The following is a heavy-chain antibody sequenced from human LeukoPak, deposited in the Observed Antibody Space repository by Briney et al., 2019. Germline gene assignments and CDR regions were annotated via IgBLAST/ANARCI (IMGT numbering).Heavy chain of an antibody. V-gene: IGHV3-30*02. CDR3: AKDGYYGSGSYFYYYYYGMDV. CDR1: GFTFSSYG. Sequence: GGSLRLSCAASGFTFSSYGMHWVRQAPAKGLEWVAFIRYDGSNKYYADSVKGRFTISRDNSKNTLYLQMNSLRAEVTAVYYCAKDGYYGSGSYFYYYYYGMDVWGQGTTVTVSS. D-gene: IGHD3-10*01. CDR2: IRYDGSNK. J-gene: IGHJ6*02.